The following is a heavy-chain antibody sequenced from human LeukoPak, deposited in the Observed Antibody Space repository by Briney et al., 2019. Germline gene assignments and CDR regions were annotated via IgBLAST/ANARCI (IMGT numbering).Heavy chain of an antibody. J-gene: IGHJ4*02. CDR1: GFTFSSYA. CDR2: ISGSGGST. D-gene: IGHD3-3*01. Sequence: GGSLRLSCAASGFTFSSYAMSWVRQAPGEGLEWVSAISGSGGSTYYADSVKGRFTISRDNSKNTLYLQMNSLRAEDTAVYYCAKEEGGTYYDFWSGYYIFDYWGQGTLVTVSS. CDR3: AKEEGGTYYDFWSGYYIFDY. V-gene: IGHV3-23*01.